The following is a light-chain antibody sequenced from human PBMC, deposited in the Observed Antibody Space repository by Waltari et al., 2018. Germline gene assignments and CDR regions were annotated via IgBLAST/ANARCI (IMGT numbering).Light chain of an antibody. Sequence: QSALTQPASVSGSPGHSITISCTGTSAYVGGSNSVSWYQKYPGKAPQLMIYEVSFRPSGISNRFSGSKSGNTATLTISGLQAEDEADYYCSSKTSASGVFGTGTTVTVL. J-gene: IGLJ1*01. CDR1: SAYVGGSNS. CDR3: SSKTSASGV. CDR2: EVS. V-gene: IGLV2-14*01.